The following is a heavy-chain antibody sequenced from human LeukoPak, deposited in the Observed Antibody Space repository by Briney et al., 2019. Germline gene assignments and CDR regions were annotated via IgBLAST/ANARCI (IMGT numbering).Heavy chain of an antibody. Sequence: PWGSLRLSCAVSGFTFSSYGMSWVRQAPGKGLEWVSSITGGAVSTYYADSVRGRFTISRDNSKNTLYLQMNSLRAEDTAVYYCAKRDTSGWYYFDFWGQGIRVTVSS. CDR1: GFTFSSYG. CDR3: AKRDTSGWYYFDF. CDR2: ITGGAVST. D-gene: IGHD6-19*01. V-gene: IGHV3-23*01. J-gene: IGHJ4*02.